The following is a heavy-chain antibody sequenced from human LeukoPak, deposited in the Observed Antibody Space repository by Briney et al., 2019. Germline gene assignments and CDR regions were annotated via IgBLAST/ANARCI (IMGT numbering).Heavy chain of an antibody. CDR1: GGSISSYY. CDR2: IYYSGST. D-gene: IGHD6-6*01. CDR3: ARVGSSSPHFDY. V-gene: IGHV4-59*01. Sequence: SETPSLTCTVSGGSISSYYWSWIRQPPGKGLEWIGYIYYSGSTNYNPSLKSRVTISVDTSKNQFSLKLSSVTAADTAVYYCARVGSSSPHFDYWGQGTLVTVSS. J-gene: IGHJ4*02.